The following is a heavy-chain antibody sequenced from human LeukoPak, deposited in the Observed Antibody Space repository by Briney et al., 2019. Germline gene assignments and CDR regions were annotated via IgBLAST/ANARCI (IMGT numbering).Heavy chain of an antibody. CDR2: IYPNSGGT. D-gene: IGHD3-16*01. Sequence: ASVKVSCKASGYTFTAYYIHWVRQAPGQGLEWMGWIYPNSGGTTYAHKFQGRVTMTRDTSITTTYMELSGLTSDDTAMYYCAREATVGGYWGQGTLVTVSS. CDR3: AREATVGGY. J-gene: IGHJ4*02. V-gene: IGHV1-2*02. CDR1: GYTFTAYY.